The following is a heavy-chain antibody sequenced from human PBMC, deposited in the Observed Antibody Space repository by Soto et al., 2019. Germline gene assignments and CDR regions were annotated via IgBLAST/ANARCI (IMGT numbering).Heavy chain of an antibody. Sequence: PGGSLRLSCAASGFTFSSYGMHWVRQAPGKGLEWVAVIWYDGSNKYYADSVKGRFTISRDNSKNTLYLQMNSLGAEDTAVYYCARDGRAAAFDIWGQGTMVTVSS. J-gene: IGHJ3*02. CDR3: ARDGRAAAFDI. V-gene: IGHV3-33*01. D-gene: IGHD6-25*01. CDR1: GFTFSSYG. CDR2: IWYDGSNK.